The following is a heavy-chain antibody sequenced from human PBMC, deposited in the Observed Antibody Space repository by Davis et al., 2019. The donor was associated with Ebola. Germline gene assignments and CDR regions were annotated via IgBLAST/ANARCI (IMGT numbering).Heavy chain of an antibody. V-gene: IGHV3-33*01. CDR3: ARDYYDNSGDGFDI. J-gene: IGHJ3*02. CDR2: IWYDGSNK. D-gene: IGHD3-22*01. Sequence: PGGSLRLSCAASAFTFRSYGMHWVRQAPGKGLEWVALIWYDGSNKYYADSVKGRFTISRDNSKNTLYLQLNSLRADDTAMYYCARDYYDNSGDGFDIWGQGTMVTVSS. CDR1: AFTFRSYG.